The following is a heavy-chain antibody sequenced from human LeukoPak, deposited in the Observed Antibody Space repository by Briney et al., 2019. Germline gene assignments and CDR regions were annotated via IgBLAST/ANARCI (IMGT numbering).Heavy chain of an antibody. CDR1: GFTFDDYA. CDR2: ISWNSGSI. CDR3: AKDRGDYGANSNQFDY. D-gene: IGHD4-23*01. V-gene: IGHV3-9*01. J-gene: IGHJ4*02. Sequence: PGRSLRLSCAASGFTFDDYAMHWVRQAPGKGLEWVSGISWNSGSIGYADSVKGRFTISRDNARNSLYLQMNSLRAEDTALYYCAKDRGDYGANSNQFDYWGQGTLVTVSS.